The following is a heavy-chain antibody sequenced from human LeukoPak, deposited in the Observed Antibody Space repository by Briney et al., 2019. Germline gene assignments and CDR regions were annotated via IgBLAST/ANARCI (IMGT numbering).Heavy chain of an antibody. V-gene: IGHV3-53*01. Sequence: GGSLSLSCAASGFTVCSNYMSWVRQAPGKGMEWVSVIYSGGSTYYADSVKGRFTISRDNSKNTLYLQMNSLRAEDTAVYYCARGSGSYYWFDYWGQGTLVTVSS. CDR3: ARGSGSYYWFDY. J-gene: IGHJ4*02. D-gene: IGHD1-26*01. CDR2: IYSGGST. CDR1: GFTVCSNY.